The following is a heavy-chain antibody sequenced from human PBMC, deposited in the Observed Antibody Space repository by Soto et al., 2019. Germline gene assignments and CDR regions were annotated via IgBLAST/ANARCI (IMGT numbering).Heavy chain of an antibody. Sequence: QVQLVESGGGVVQPGRSLRLSCAASGFTFSSYGMHWVRQAPGKGLEWVAVISYDGSNKYYADAVKGRFTISRDNSKNTLYLHMNTLSAEATAVYYCEKGYCSGGSCLVPWGQGTLVTVSS. J-gene: IGHJ5*02. CDR1: GFTFSSYG. D-gene: IGHD2-15*01. CDR2: ISYDGSNK. V-gene: IGHV3-30*18. CDR3: EKGYCSGGSCLVP.